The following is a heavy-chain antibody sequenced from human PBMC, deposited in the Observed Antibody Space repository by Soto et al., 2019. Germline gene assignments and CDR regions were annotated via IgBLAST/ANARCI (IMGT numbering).Heavy chain of an antibody. D-gene: IGHD6-19*01. CDR2: IIPIFGTA. CDR3: AKKIVEVAGYDTFDT. J-gene: IGHJ3*02. CDR1: GGTFSSYA. V-gene: IGHV1-69*13. Sequence: GASVKVSCKASGGTFSSYAISWVRQAPGQGLEWMGGIIPIFGTANYAQKFQGRVTITADESTSTAYMELSSLRSEDTAVYYCAKKIVEVAGYDTFDTWGQGTMVTVSS.